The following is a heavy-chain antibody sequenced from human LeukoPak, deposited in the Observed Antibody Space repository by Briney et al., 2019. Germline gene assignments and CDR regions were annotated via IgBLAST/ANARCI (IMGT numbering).Heavy chain of an antibody. V-gene: IGHV3-64*01. Sequence: GGSLRLSCLASGFTFRGYEMNWVRQAPGKGLEYVSAISSNGGSTYYANSVKGRFTISRDNSKNTLYLQMGSLRAEDMAVYYCARVRLSGSYFFDYWGQGTLVTVSS. J-gene: IGHJ4*02. D-gene: IGHD1-26*01. CDR1: GFTFRGYE. CDR2: ISSNGGST. CDR3: ARVRLSGSYFFDY.